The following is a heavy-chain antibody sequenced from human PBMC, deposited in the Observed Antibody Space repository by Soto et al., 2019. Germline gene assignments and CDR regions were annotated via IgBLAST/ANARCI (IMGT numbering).Heavy chain of an antibody. J-gene: IGHJ4*02. Sequence: QVQLQQWGAGLLKPSETLSLTCAVSGGSFSGCYWSWIRQPPGKGQEWMGEINHRGRTNYNPSLKSRVTLTVDWSKNQFALKLSSVTAADTAVYYCASGRQTDFWCGYDFYYWCQGHLVNVSS. V-gene: IGHV4-34*01. CDR1: GGSFSGCY. CDR2: INHRGRT. CDR3: ASGRQTDFWCGYDFYY. D-gene: IGHD3-3*01.